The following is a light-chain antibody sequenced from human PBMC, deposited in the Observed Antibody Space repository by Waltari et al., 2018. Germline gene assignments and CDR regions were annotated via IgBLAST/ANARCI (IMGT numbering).Light chain of an antibody. CDR3: QTWGTGVHVV. Sequence: QVVLTQSPSASASRGASVKLTCTLSSGPSNYAIAWHQQQPGKGPRFLMKVHSGDTQFKGDGIPDRFTGSSSGSERYLTISSLQSDDEADYYCQTWGTGVHVVFGGGTKLTVL. J-gene: IGLJ2*01. CDR2: VHSGDTQ. CDR1: SGPSNYA. V-gene: IGLV4-69*01.